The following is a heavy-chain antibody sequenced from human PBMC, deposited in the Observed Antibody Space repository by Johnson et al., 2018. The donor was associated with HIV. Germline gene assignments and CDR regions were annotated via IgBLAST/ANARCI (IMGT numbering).Heavy chain of an antibody. CDR1: GFTFSSYG. J-gene: IGHJ3*02. CDR2: VTGPGGDT. Sequence: VQLVESGGGVVQPGRSLRLSCAASGFTFSSYGMSWVRQAPGKGLEWVSGVTGPGGDTYYAESVKGRFTISRSNSKNTLYLRMNRLRAEDTAVYYCARDGERYHAFDIWGQGTMVTVSS. V-gene: IGHV3-23*04. D-gene: IGHD2-2*01. CDR3: ARDGERYHAFDI.